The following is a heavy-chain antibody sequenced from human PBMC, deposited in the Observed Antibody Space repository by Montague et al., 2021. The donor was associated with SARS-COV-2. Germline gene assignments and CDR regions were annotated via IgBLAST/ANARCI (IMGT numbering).Heavy chain of an antibody. V-gene: IGHV3-48*03. CDR3: ARGGGGYDYFFTYYGMDV. CDR1: RFTLSSSE. J-gene: IGHJ6*02. Sequence: SLRLSCAASRFTLSSSEMNLVRQAPGKGLEWVSYLTSSVTTIYYXDSLKGRFTISRDKAKNSLYLQMNSLRAEDTAVYYCARGGGGYDYFFTYYGMDVWGQGTTVTVSS. CDR2: LTSSVTTI. D-gene: IGHD5-12*01.